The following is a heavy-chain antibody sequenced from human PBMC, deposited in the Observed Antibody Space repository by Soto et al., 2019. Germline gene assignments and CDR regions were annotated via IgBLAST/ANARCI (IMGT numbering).Heavy chain of an antibody. D-gene: IGHD1-26*01. V-gene: IGHV4-28*01. CDR2: IYYSGTT. CDR1: GYSISSSNW. Sequence: QVQLQESGPGLVKPSDTLSLTCAVSGYSISSSNWWGWIRQPPGKGLEWIGYIYYSGTTYYNPSLKSRFTMSVDTSKNQYSLKLTSVTAVDTAVYYCARREIQGPIDYWGQGTLVTVSS. J-gene: IGHJ4*02. CDR3: ARREIQGPIDY.